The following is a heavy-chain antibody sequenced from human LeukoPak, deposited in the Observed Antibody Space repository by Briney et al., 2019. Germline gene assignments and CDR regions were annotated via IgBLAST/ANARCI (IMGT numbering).Heavy chain of an antibody. V-gene: IGHV3-21*01. D-gene: IGHD3-22*01. Sequence: GGSLRLSCAASGFTFSSYSMTWVRQAPGKGLEWVSSISSSSSYIYYADSVKGRFTISRDNAKNSLYLQMNSLRAEDTAVYYCAREFPVTQETYYYDSSGYCPVDYWGQGTLVTVSS. CDR1: GFTFSSYS. J-gene: IGHJ4*02. CDR2: ISSSSSYI. CDR3: AREFPVTQETYYYDSSGYCPVDY.